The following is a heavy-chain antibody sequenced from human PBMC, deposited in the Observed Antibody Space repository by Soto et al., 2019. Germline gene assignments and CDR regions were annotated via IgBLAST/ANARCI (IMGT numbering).Heavy chain of an antibody. CDR3: AKLNRGLYYFDY. Sequence: EVQLLESGGGLVQPGGSLRLSCAASGFTFSSYAMSWVRQAPGKGLEWVSAISGSGGSTYYADSVKCRFTISRDNSKNTLYLQMNSLRAEDTAVYYCAKLNRGLYYFDYWGQGTLVTVSS. D-gene: IGHD3-16*01. CDR1: GFTFSSYA. V-gene: IGHV3-23*01. CDR2: ISGSGGST. J-gene: IGHJ4*02.